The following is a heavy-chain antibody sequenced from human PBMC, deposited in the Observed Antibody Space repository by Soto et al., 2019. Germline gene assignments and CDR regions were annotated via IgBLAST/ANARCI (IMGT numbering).Heavy chain of an antibody. CDR2: FDPEDGET. V-gene: IGHV1-24*01. J-gene: IGHJ4*02. Sequence: ASVNLSCKVSGYTLTELSMHWVLQAPGKGLEWMGVFDPEDGETIYAQKFQGRVTMTEDTSTDTAYMELSSLRSEDTAVYYCATDPVVGARAFDCWGQGTLVTVSS. CDR3: ATDPVVGARAFDC. CDR1: GYTLTELS. D-gene: IGHD1-26*01.